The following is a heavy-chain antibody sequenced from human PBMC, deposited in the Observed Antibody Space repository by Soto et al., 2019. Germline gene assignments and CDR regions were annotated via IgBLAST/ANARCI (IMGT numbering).Heavy chain of an antibody. V-gene: IGHV5-51*01. D-gene: IGHD4-17*01. CDR1: GYSFTTYW. J-gene: IGHJ3*02. CDR3: ANYGDYDAFDI. CDR2: IYPGDSET. Sequence: GEPLKFFCKGSGYSFTTYWIRWVRQMPGKGPERMGIIYPGDSETRSSPSFQGHVTTSADKSISTDYLRWSSLKASDTPMYYCANYGDYDAFDIWGQGTMVTVS.